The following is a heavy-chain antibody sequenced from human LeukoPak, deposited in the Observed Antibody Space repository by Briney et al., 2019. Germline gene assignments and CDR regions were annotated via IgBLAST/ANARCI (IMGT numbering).Heavy chain of an antibody. Sequence: GGSLRLSCAASGFTFDDYAFHWVRQAPGKGLEWVSLISWDGGTIYYADSVRGRFTISRDNSKNYLYLRMNSLRAEDTALYYCAKGSGGAYYNYFEDWGQGTLVSVAS. J-gene: IGHJ4*02. CDR1: GFTFDDYA. D-gene: IGHD1-26*01. CDR3: AKGSGGAYYNYFED. V-gene: IGHV3-43D*03. CDR2: ISWDGGTI.